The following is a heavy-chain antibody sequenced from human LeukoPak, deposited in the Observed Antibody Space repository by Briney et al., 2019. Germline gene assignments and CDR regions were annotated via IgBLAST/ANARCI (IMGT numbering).Heavy chain of an antibody. D-gene: IGHD6-13*01. V-gene: IGHV3-33*01. CDR1: GFNFGIYG. J-gene: IGHJ3*02. CDR2: MRDDGTNE. CDR3: ARAWAAAHLYAFDI. Sequence: GGSLRLSCTASGFNFGIYGMHWVRQAPGKGLEWVAVMRDDGTNEYYVESVKGRFTISRDNGKRTLYLQMNSLRVEDTAVYYCARAWAAAHLYAFDIWGQGTMVTVSS.